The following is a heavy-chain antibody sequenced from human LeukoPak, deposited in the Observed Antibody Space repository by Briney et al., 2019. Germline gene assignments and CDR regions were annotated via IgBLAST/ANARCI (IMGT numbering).Heavy chain of an antibody. D-gene: IGHD5-18*01. Sequence: GGSLRLSCAASGFTFSSYGMPWVRQAPGKGLEWVAVISYDGSNKYYADSVKGRFTISRDNSKNTLYLQMNSLRAEDTAVYYCAKDSSYGLDYWGQGTLVTVSS. CDR1: GFTFSSYG. J-gene: IGHJ4*02. V-gene: IGHV3-30*18. CDR2: ISYDGSNK. CDR3: AKDSSYGLDY.